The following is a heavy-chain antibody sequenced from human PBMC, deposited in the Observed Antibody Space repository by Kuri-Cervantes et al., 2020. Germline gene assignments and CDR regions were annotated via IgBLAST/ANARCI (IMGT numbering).Heavy chain of an antibody. CDR1: GYSISSAYY. CDR3: ARDSSGYYYFDF. D-gene: IGHD3-22*01. J-gene: IGHJ4*02. CDR2: IYQSGSA. V-gene: IGHV4-38-2*01. Sequence: ESLKISCAISGYSISSAYYWGWIRQPPGKGLEWIGSIYQSGSAYYNPSLQSRVTISLDTSKNQFSLKLDSVTAADTAVYYCARDSSGYYYFDFWGQGTLVTVSS.